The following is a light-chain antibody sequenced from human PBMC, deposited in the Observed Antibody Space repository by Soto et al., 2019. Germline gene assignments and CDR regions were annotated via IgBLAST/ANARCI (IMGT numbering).Light chain of an antibody. J-gene: IGLJ2*01. CDR3: GTWDDSLSVV. V-gene: IGLV1-51*01. Sequence: QAVVTQPPSVSAAPGQKVTISCSGSSSNIGNNYVSWYQQLPGTAPKLLIYDNYKRPSGIPDRFSGSKSGTSATLGITGLQTGDEADYYCGTWDDSLSVVFGGGTKLTVL. CDR2: DNY. CDR1: SSNIGNNY.